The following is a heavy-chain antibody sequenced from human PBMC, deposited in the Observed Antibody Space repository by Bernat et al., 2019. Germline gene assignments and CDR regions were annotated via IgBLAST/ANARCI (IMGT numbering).Heavy chain of an antibody. D-gene: IGHD6-13*01. Sequence: QVTLRESGPALVKPTQTLTLTCTFSGFSLSTSGMCVSWIRQPPGKALEWLALIDWDDDKYYSTSLKTRLTISKDTSKNQVVLTMTNMDPVDTATCYCARIVANPHGYACIAAAAILDYWGQGTLVTVSS. V-gene: IGHV2-70*01. CDR2: IDWDDDK. J-gene: IGHJ4*02. CDR3: ARIVANPHGYACIAAAAILDY. CDR1: GFSLSTSGMC.